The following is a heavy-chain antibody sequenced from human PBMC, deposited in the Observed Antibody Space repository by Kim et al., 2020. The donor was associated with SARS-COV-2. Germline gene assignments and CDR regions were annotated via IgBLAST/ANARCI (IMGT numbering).Heavy chain of an antibody. D-gene: IGHD2-21*02. CDR3: APWVTPTGHFQH. Sequence: GGSLRLSCAASGFTFSSYAMSWVRQAPGKGLEWVSAISGSGGSTYYADSVKGRFTISRDNSKNTLYLQMNSLRAEDTAVYYCAPWVTPTGHFQHWGQGTLVTVSS. CDR1: GFTFSSYA. V-gene: IGHV3-23*01. J-gene: IGHJ1*01. CDR2: ISGSGGST.